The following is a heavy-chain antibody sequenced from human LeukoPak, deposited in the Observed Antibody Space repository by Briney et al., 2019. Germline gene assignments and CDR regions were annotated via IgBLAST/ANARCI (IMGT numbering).Heavy chain of an antibody. Sequence: ASVKVSCRVSGYTLTELSMHWVRQAPGKGLEWMGGFDPEDGETIYAQKFQGRVTMTEDTSTDTAYMELSSLRSEDTAVYYCATGPCSGGSCYSSYWYFDLWGRGTLVTVSS. CDR2: FDPEDGET. CDR3: ATGPCSGGSCYSSYWYFDL. CDR1: GYTLTELS. V-gene: IGHV1-24*01. J-gene: IGHJ2*01. D-gene: IGHD2-15*01.